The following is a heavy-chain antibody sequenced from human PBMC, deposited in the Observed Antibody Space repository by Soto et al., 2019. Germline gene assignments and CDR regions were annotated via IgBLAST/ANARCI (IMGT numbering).Heavy chain of an antibody. J-gene: IGHJ6*02. CDR3: AKSGVSGIIQCMDV. V-gene: IGHV3-11*06. CDR1: GFTFSDYY. CDR2: ISNNSSYK. D-gene: IGHD3-10*01. Sequence: GGSLRLSCAASGFTFSDYYMSWIRQAPGKGLEWVSYISNNSSYKYYADSVKGRFTISRDNSKNTLYLQMNSLRAEDTAVYYCAKSGVSGIIQCMDVWGQGTTVTVSS.